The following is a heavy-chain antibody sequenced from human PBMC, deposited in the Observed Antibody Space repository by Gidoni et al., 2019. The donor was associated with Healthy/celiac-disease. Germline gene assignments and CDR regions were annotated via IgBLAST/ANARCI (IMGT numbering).Heavy chain of an antibody. CDR3: ARSPYGDYQYFDY. Sequence: QVQLVESGGGVVQPGRSLRLYCAAAGLTSSSYGMHWVRQAPGEGLEWVAVISYDGSNKYYAASVQCRFTISRDNSKHTLYLQMNSLRAEDTAVSYCARSPYGDYQYFDYWGQGTLVTVSS. CDR2: ISYDGSNK. D-gene: IGHD4-17*01. V-gene: IGHV3-30*03. CDR1: GLTSSSYG. J-gene: IGHJ4*02.